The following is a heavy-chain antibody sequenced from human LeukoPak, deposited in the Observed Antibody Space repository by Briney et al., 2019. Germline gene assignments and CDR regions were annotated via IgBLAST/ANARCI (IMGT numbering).Heavy chain of an antibody. CDR2: ISYDGSNK. Sequence: PGGSLRLSCAASGFTFSTYAIHWVRQAPGKGLEWVAVISYDGSNKYYADSVKGRFTISRDNSKNTLYLQMNSLRAEDTAVYYCARAPSSSWPRFDYWGQETLVTVSS. J-gene: IGHJ4*02. CDR1: GFTFSTYA. V-gene: IGHV3-30-3*01. D-gene: IGHD6-13*01. CDR3: ARAPSSSWPRFDY.